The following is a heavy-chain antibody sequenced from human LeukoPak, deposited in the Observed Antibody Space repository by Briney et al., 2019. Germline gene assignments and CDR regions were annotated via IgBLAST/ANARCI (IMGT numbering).Heavy chain of an antibody. D-gene: IGHD5-18*01. J-gene: IGHJ4*02. CDR2: INPRSGGT. CDR3: ASGGYAYGFLDY. V-gene: IGHV1-2*02. CDR1: GYTFNRYY. Sequence: ASVMVSCKASGYTFNRYYIQWVRQAPGQGLEWMGWINPRSGGTKYAQKFQGRVTMTRDTSISTAYMELTRLRSDDTAVYYCASGGYAYGFLDYWGQGTLVTVSS.